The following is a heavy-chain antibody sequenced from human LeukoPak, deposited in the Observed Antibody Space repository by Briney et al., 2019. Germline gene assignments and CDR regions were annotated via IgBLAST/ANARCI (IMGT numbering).Heavy chain of an antibody. Sequence: SETLSLTCTVSGGSISSGGYYWSWIRQHPGKGLEWIGYIYYSGSTYYNPSLKSRVTISVDTSKNQFSLKLSSVTAADTAVYYCARDRVGAKGFFDYWGQGTLVTVSS. CDR3: ARDRVGAKGFFDY. V-gene: IGHV4-31*03. CDR1: GGSISSGGYY. J-gene: IGHJ4*02. CDR2: IYYSGST. D-gene: IGHD1-26*01.